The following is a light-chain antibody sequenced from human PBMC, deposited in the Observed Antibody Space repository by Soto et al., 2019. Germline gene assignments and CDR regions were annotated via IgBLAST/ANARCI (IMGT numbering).Light chain of an antibody. Sequence: DIEMTQSPSTLSASVGDRVTITCRASQSIRTWVAWHQQKPGKAPRLLMYKASNLESGVPSRFSGSGSGTEFTLTISSLQPDDFANYYCQQYNAYPWTFGQGTMVEIK. CDR2: KAS. CDR1: QSIRTW. V-gene: IGKV1-5*03. CDR3: QQYNAYPWT. J-gene: IGKJ1*01.